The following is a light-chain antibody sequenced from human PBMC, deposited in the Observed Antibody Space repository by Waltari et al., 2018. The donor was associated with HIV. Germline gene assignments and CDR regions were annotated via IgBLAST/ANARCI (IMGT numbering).Light chain of an antibody. Sequence: EIVLTQSPGTLSLSPGERATVFCRASQSVRNNYLAWYQQKPGQAPRLLIYGASSRATGIPDRFSGSGSGTDFTLTISRLEPEDFALYYCQQYVGSSYTFGQGTKLEIK. J-gene: IGKJ2*01. CDR1: QSVRNNY. CDR2: GAS. V-gene: IGKV3-20*01. CDR3: QQYVGSSYT.